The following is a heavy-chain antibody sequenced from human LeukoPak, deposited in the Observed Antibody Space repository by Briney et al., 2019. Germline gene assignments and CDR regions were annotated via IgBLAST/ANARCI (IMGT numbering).Heavy chain of an antibody. CDR1: GFTFNNYA. J-gene: IGHJ4*02. V-gene: IGHV3-64D*09. CDR3: AKPPATTHNTDY. D-gene: IGHD1-1*01. Sequence: GGSLGLSCSASGFTFNNYAMHWVRQAPGQGLEYVSAITSNGDSTFYADSVRGRFTISRDNSKNTLYLQMSSLRGEDAAMYYCAKPPATTHNTDYWGQGTLVTVSS. CDR2: ITSNGDST.